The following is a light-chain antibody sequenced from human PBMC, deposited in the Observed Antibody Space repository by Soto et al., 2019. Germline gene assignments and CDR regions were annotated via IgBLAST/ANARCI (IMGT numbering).Light chain of an antibody. Sequence: EIVLTQSPATLSFSPLDRSTLSCRASQSISSYLAWYQQKPGQAPRLLIFDASNRATGIPARFSGSGSGTDFTLTISSLEPEDFAVYYCQQRSSWLTFGGGTKVDIK. V-gene: IGKV3-11*01. J-gene: IGKJ4*01. CDR1: QSISSY. CDR3: QQRSSWLT. CDR2: DAS.